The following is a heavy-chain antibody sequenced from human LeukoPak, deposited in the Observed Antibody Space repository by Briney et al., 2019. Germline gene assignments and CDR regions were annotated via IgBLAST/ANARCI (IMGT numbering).Heavy chain of an antibody. V-gene: IGHV3-49*04. CDR1: VFTFGDYA. D-gene: IGHD6-6*01. CDR3: TRVDSSSSRSADFDY. J-gene: IGHJ4*02. CDR2: IRSKAYGGTT. Sequence: GGSLRLSCTASVFTFGDYAMSWVRQAPGKGLEWVGFIRSKAYGGTTEYAASVKGRFTISRDDSKSIAYLQMNSLKTDDTAVYYCTRVDSSSSRSADFDYWGQGTLVTVSS.